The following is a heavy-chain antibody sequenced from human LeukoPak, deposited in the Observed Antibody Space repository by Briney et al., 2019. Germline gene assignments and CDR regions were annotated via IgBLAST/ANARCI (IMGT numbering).Heavy chain of an antibody. CDR3: ARDQVVRGVRWFDP. CDR1: GGSISSSSYY. Sequence: SETLSLTCTVSGGSISSSSYYWGWIRQPPGKGLEWIGGIYYSGSTYYNPSLKSRVTISVDTSKNQFSLKLSSVTAADTAVYYCARDQVVRGVRWFDPWGQGTLVTVSS. CDR2: IYYSGST. J-gene: IGHJ5*02. V-gene: IGHV4-39*07. D-gene: IGHD3-10*01.